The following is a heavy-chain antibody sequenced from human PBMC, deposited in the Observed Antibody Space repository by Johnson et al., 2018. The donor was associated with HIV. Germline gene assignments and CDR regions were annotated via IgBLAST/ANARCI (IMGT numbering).Heavy chain of an antibody. Sequence: QVQLVESGGGLVKPGGSLRLSCAASGFTFSSYGIHWVRQAPGKGLEWVALIWYDGSNKYYADSVKGRFTISRDNAKNSLYLQMNSLRAEDTALYYCAKDASTLGGDAFDIWGQGTMVTVSS. CDR2: IWYDGSNK. CDR3: AKDASTLGGDAFDI. D-gene: IGHD3-16*01. V-gene: IGHV3-30*02. J-gene: IGHJ3*02. CDR1: GFTFSSYG.